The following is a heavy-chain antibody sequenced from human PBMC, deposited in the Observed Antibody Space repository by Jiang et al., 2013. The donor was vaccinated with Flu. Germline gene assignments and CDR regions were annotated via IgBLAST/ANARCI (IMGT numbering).Heavy chain of an antibody. J-gene: IGHJ4*02. V-gene: IGHV5-51*01. CDR1: GYRFSNYW. D-gene: IGHD1-26*01. CDR3: ARNSGDYWNYFDY. Sequence: EVQLVESGAEVKKPGESLKISCKVSGYRFSNYWIGWVRQMPGKGPEWMGIIYPDDSDTRYSPSFQGQVTISADESMSTAYLHWSSLKASDTAIYYCARNSGDYWNYFDYWGQGTLVTVSS. CDR2: IYPDDSDT.